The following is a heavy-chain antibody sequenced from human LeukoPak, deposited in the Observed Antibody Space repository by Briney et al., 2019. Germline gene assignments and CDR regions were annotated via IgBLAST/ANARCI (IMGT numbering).Heavy chain of an antibody. CDR3: ARDFFSSGWGDDAFDI. V-gene: IGHV4-59*01. Sequence: PSETLSLTCTVSGGSISSYYWSWIRQPPGKGLQWIRYIYYSGSTNYNPSLKSRVTISVDTSKNQFSLKLSSVTAADTAVYYCARDFFSSGWGDDAFDIWGQGTLVTVSS. J-gene: IGHJ3*02. D-gene: IGHD6-19*01. CDR2: IYYSGST. CDR1: GGSISSYY.